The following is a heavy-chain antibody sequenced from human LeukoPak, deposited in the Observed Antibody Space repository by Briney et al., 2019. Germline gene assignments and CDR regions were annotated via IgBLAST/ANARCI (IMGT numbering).Heavy chain of an antibody. CDR2: IYSGVNT. D-gene: IGHD1-26*01. Sequence: SETLSLTCTVSGASVSSASYWSWIRQPPGKGVEWIAHIYSGVNTNYNPSLKGRVTISVDTSKNQFSLRLNSVTAADTAVYYCARSRAFNSGAFDPWGQGSLVTVSS. CDR1: GASVSSASY. V-gene: IGHV4-61*01. CDR3: ARSRAFNSGAFDP. J-gene: IGHJ5*02.